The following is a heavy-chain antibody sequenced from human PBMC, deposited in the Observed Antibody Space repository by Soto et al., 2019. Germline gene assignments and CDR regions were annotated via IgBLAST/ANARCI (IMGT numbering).Heavy chain of an antibody. V-gene: IGHV3-21*01. CDR2: ISSSSSYI. Sequence: EVQLVESGGGLVKPGGSLRLSCAASGFTFSSYSMNWVRQAPGKGLEWVSSISSSSSYIYYADSVKGRFTISRDNAKNSLYLQRNSLRAEDTAGYYCARGQGSGYPGDGAFDIWGQGTMVTVSS. CDR3: ARGQGSGYPGDGAFDI. D-gene: IGHD5-12*01. CDR1: GFTFSSYS. J-gene: IGHJ3*02.